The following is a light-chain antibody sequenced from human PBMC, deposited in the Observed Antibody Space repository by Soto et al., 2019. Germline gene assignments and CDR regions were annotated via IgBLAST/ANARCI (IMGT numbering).Light chain of an antibody. Sequence: QSVLTQPPSASGIPGQTVTISCSGSSSNIGSNSAYWYQQVPGTAPKLIIYRNHQRPSGVPDRFSGSKSGTSASLTTSGLQSEDEADYHCAASDDSRNRVFGGGPKLTVL. J-gene: IGLJ3*02. CDR1: SSNIGSNS. V-gene: IGLV1-44*01. CDR2: RNH. CDR3: AASDDSRNRV.